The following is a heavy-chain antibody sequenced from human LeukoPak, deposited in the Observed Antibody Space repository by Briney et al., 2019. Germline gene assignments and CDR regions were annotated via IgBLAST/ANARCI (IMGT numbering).Heavy chain of an antibody. Sequence: SETLSHTCAVYGGSFSGYYWSWIRQPPGKGLEWIGEINHSGSTNYNPSLKSRVTISVDTSKNQFSLKLSSVTAADTAVYYCATGPGEYSSGWYCLHWGQGTLVTVSS. V-gene: IGHV4-34*01. D-gene: IGHD6-19*01. CDR3: ATGPGEYSSGWYCLH. CDR2: INHSGST. CDR1: GGSFSGYY. J-gene: IGHJ4*02.